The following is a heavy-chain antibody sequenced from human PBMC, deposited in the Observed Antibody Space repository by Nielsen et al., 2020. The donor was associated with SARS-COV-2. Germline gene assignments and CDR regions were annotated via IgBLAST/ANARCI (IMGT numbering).Heavy chain of an antibody. D-gene: IGHD2-8*01. CDR1: GFTISSSF. J-gene: IGHJ4*02. CDR2: ISSSGSYI. CDR3: ATDQYCPNGICSSGGRDY. V-gene: IGHV3-21*01. Sequence: GGSLRLSCGASGFTISSSFMIWVRQAPGGGLEWVSHISSSGSYIYYADSVKGRFTISRDNAKNSLYLQMNSLRAEDTAVYYCATDQYCPNGICSSGGRDYWGQGTLVTVSS.